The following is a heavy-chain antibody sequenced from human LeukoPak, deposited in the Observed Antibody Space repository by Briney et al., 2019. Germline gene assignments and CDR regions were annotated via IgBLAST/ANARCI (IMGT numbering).Heavy chain of an antibody. V-gene: IGHV1-46*01. D-gene: IGHD3-22*01. CDR1: GYTFTSYD. CDR2: INPSGGST. J-gene: IGHJ3*02. Sequence: VASVKVSCKASGYTFTSYDINWVRQATGQGLEWMGIINPSGGSTSYAQKFQGRVTMTRDMSTSTVYMELSSLRSEDTAVYYCARGGRDYYDSSGFDAFDIWGQGTMVTVSS. CDR3: ARGGRDYYDSSGFDAFDI.